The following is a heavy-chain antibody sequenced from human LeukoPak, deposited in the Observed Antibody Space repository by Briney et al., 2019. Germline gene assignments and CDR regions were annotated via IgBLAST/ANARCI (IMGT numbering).Heavy chain of an antibody. CDR1: GLSFSFYA. D-gene: IGHD3-9*01. Sequence: GGSLRLSCAASGLSFSFYAMSWVRQAPGKGLEWVSAISGSGGSTYYADSVKGRFTISRDNSKNTLYLQMNSLRAEDTAVYYCAKAQRYFDWLSYYYFDYWGQGTLVTVSS. J-gene: IGHJ4*02. V-gene: IGHV3-23*01. CDR3: AKAQRYFDWLSYYYFDY. CDR2: ISGSGGST.